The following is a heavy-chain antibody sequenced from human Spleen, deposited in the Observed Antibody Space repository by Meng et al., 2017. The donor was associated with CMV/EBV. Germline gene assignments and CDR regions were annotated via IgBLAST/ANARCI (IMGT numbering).Heavy chain of an antibody. CDR1: GYTFTSYG. V-gene: IGHV1-18*01. J-gene: IGHJ6*02. D-gene: IGHD6-6*01. CDR3: ALEYSSSSAPSTGMDV. CDR2: ISAYNGNT. Sequence: ASVKVSCKASGYTFTSYGISWVRQAPGQGLEWMGWISAYNGNTKYAQKLQGRVTMTTDTSTSTAYMELRSLRSDDTAVYYCALEYSSSSAPSTGMDVWGQGTTVTVSS.